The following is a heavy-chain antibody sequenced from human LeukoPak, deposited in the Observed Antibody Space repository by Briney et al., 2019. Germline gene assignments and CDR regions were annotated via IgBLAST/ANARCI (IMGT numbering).Heavy chain of an antibody. Sequence: SVKVSCKASGGTFSSYTISCVRQAPGQGLEWMGRIIPILGIANYAQKFQGRVTITADKSTSTAYMEQSSLSSEDTAVYFCERDNSSGYRPGYWRQGTLVTVSS. CDR1: GGTFSSYT. J-gene: IGHJ4*02. D-gene: IGHD3-22*01. V-gene: IGHV1-69*02. CDR2: IIPILGIA. CDR3: ERDNSSGYRPGY.